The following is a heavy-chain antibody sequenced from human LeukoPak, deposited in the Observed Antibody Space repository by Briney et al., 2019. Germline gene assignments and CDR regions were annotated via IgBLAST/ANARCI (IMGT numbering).Heavy chain of an antibody. CDR2: ISSSGSTI. J-gene: IGHJ3*01. Sequence: GGSLRLSCAASGFTFSSYEMNWVRQAPGKGLEWVSYISSSGSTIYYADSVKGRFTISRDNAKNSLYLQMKSLRAEDTAVYYCAREARPGGVGVGWGQGTMVTVSS. CDR3: AREARPGGVGVG. CDR1: GFTFSSYE. V-gene: IGHV3-48*03. D-gene: IGHD3-3*01.